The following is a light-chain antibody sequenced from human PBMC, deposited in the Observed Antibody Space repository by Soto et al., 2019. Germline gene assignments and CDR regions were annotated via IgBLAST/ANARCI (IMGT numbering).Light chain of an antibody. CDR1: QRISSW. Sequence: DIPMTQSPSTLSASVGDRVPITCRASQRISSWLAWYQQKPGKAPKLLMYDASSLESGVASRFSGSGSGTEFTLTISSLQPYDFATYDCQQYNSYFTFGPGTKVDIK. CDR2: DAS. CDR3: QQYNSYFT. J-gene: IGKJ3*01. V-gene: IGKV1-5*01.